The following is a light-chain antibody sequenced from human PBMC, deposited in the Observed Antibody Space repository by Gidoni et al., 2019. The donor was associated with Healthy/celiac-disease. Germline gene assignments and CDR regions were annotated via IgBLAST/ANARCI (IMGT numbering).Light chain of an antibody. CDR3: QQFNNYPLT. J-gene: IGKJ4*01. Sequence: AIQLTQSPSSLSASVGDRVTITCWASQGISSALAWYQQKPEKAPKLLIYDASSLESGVQSRFSGSGSGTDFTLTISSLQPEDFATYYCQQFNNYPLTFGGGTKVEIK. V-gene: IGKV1D-13*01. CDR1: QGISSA. CDR2: DAS.